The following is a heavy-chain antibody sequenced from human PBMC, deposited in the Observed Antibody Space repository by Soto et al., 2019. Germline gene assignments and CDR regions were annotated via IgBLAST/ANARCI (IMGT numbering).Heavy chain of an antibody. Sequence: GGSLRLSCAASGFSFSTYAMSWVRQAPGKGLEWVSGLFGSGRGISYADSVKGRFTISRDNSNSMLYLQMHNLRAEDTAVYYCARGLFGSGPFDYWGQGTLVTV. CDR3: ARGLFGSGPFDY. CDR2: LFGSGRGI. CDR1: GFSFSTYA. V-gene: IGHV3-23*01. J-gene: IGHJ4*02. D-gene: IGHD3-10*01.